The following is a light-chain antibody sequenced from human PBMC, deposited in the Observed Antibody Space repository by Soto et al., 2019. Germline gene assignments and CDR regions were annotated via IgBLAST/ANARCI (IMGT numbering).Light chain of an antibody. CDR3: QHSYGTPRT. CDR2: AVS. Sequence: DIQMTQSPSSLSASVGDRVTITCRASQSISTYLNWYQHKPGKAPKVLIYAVSSLQSGVPSRFSGSGSGTDFTPTITSLQPEDSATYYCQHSYGTPRTFGQGTKVEIK. J-gene: IGKJ1*01. V-gene: IGKV1-39*01. CDR1: QSISTY.